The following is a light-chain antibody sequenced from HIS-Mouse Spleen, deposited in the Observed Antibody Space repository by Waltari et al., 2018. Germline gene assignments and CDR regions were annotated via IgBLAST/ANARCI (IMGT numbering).Light chain of an antibody. CDR3: SSYTSSSTEV. Sequence: QSALTQPASVSGSPGQSITISCTGTSSDVGGYNYVSWYQQHPGKAPKLMIYDVSNRPSGGSKRFSGSKSGNTASLTISGLQAEDEADYYCSSYTSSSTEVFGGGTKLTVL. CDR1: SSDVGGYNY. J-gene: IGLJ2*01. CDR2: DVS. V-gene: IGLV2-14*03.